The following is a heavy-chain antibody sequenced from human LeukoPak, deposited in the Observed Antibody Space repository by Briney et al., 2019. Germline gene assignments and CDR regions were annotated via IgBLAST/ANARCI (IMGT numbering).Heavy chain of an antibody. J-gene: IGHJ2*01. Sequence: PGGSLRLSCAVSAYSFSTNDMSWVRQFPGGELEWLSIIYSGGSKFYAASVKGRFTISRDISENTLHLEMNSLRAEDTAVYYCAILRQGWWYFEFWGRGTLVTVSS. D-gene: IGHD5/OR15-5a*01. CDR2: IYSGGSK. V-gene: IGHV3-53*01. CDR3: AILRQGWWYFEF. CDR1: AYSFSTND.